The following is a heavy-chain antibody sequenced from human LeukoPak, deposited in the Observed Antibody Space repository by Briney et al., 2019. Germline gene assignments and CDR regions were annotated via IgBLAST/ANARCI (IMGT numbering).Heavy chain of an antibody. Sequence: PGGSLRLSCAASGLPFNSHAMNWVRQAQGKGLEWVSAISGVDGSTYYADSVKGRLTISRANSKNTLYLQMNRLRAEDTAVYHCAKGKEYSSSSSDHWGQGTLVTVSS. D-gene: IGHD6-6*01. J-gene: IGHJ5*02. CDR3: AKGKEYSSSSSDH. V-gene: IGHV3-23*01. CDR2: ISGVDGST. CDR1: GLPFNSHA.